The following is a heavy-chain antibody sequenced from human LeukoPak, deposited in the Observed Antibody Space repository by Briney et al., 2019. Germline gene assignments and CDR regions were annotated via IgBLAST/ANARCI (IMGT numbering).Heavy chain of an antibody. CDR3: AREAGLRLNGGNWFDP. J-gene: IGHJ5*02. Sequence: TSETLSLTCSVSGGSINSDYWNWIRQPPGKGLEWIGCVFYSGHTKYNPSLESRVSISVDMSTNQFSLKLKSVTTADTAVYYCAREAGLRLNGGNWFDPWGQGTLVTVSS. D-gene: IGHD3-16*01. V-gene: IGHV4-59*01. CDR2: VFYSGHT. CDR1: GGSINSDY.